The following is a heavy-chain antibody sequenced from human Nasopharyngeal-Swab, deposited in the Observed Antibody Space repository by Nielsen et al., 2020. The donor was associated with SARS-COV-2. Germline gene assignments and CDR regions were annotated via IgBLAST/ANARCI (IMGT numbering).Heavy chain of an antibody. V-gene: IGHV4-59*01. CDR1: GGSISSYY. Sequence: SETLSLTCTVSGGSISSYYWTWIRQPPGKGLEYIGYIYYSASTNYNPSLKSRVAISADTSKNQFSLKVSSVTAADTAVYYCARDLGYDTDYWGQGTLVTVSS. CDR3: ARDLGYDTDY. D-gene: IGHD3-22*01. CDR2: IYYSAST. J-gene: IGHJ4*02.